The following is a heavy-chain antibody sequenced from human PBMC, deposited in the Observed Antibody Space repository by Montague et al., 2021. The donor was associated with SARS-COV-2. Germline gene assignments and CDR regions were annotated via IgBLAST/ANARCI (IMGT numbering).Heavy chain of an antibody. CDR1: LHCLSRGT. J-gene: IGHJ4*02. Sequence: SETLSLTCAGDLHCLSRGTRARIGRAHGWTPVSSLALMPSCSSNYNQSLKSRVTILVDTSKNQFSLKLSSVTAAATAVYYCARGYQLRFLECSCRQSTFDYWGQGTLVTVSS. CDR3: ARGYQLRFLECSCRQSTFDY. D-gene: IGHD3-3*01. CDR2: LMPSCSS. V-gene: IGHV4-34*01.